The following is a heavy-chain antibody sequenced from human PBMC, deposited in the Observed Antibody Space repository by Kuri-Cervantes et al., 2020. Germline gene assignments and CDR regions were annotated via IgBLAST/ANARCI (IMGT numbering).Heavy chain of an antibody. D-gene: IGHD6-13*01. J-gene: IGHJ4*02. V-gene: IGHV1-18*01. CDR3: ARGFGIAVDGTDY. CDR1: GYIFTDIG. Sequence: ASVKVSCKASGYIFTDIGISWVRQAPEQGLEWMVWISAYNGDTNYAQKLQGRVTMTTDTSTSTAYMELRSLRSDDTAVYYCARGFGIAVDGTDYWGQGTLVTVSS. CDR2: ISAYNGDT.